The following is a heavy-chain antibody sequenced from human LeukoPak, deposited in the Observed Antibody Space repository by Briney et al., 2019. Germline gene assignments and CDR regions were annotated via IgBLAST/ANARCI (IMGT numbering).Heavy chain of an antibody. CDR2: TSGSGDNT. CDR3: AKGSYYDSSGSFYFDY. V-gene: IGHV3-23*01. Sequence: GGSLRLSCVASGFTFSSYAMSWVRQAPGKGLEWVSGTSGSGDNTYYADSVKGRFTISRDNSKNTLYVQVNSLGTEDTAAYYCAKGSYYDSSGSFYFDYWGQGTLVTVSS. D-gene: IGHD3-22*01. CDR1: GFTFSSYA. J-gene: IGHJ4*02.